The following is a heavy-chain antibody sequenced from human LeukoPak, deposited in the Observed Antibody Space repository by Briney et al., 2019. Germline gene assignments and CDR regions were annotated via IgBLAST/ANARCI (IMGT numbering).Heavy chain of an antibody. CDR3: ARATFDSRGYYYEGEY. D-gene: IGHD3-22*01. Sequence: SETLSLTCAVYGGSLSGYYWNWIRQSPGKGLEWIGEINHSGSTNYNPSLKSRVTISVDTSKNQFSLKLSSVTAADTAVYYCARATFDSRGYYYEGEYWGQGTLDTVSS. CDR2: INHSGST. V-gene: IGHV4-34*01. CDR1: GGSLSGYY. J-gene: IGHJ4*02.